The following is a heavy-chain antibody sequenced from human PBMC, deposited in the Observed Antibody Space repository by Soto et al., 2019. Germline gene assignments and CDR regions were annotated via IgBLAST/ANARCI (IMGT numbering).Heavy chain of an antibody. J-gene: IGHJ4*02. V-gene: IGHV1-18*04. CDR1: GYTFTGYY. CDR2: ISAYSGNT. D-gene: IGHD4-17*01. Sequence: ASVKVSCKASGYTFTGYYMHWVRQAPGQGLEWMGWISAYSGNTNYAQKIQGRVTMTTDTSTSTAYMELRSLRSDDTAVYYCVRFYGDYDYWGQGSLVTVSS. CDR3: VRFYGDYDY.